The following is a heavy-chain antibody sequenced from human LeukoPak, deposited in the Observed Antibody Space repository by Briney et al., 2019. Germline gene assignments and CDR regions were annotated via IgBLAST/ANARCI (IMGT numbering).Heavy chain of an antibody. CDR3: ARDRVDRLYSSSVFDY. CDR2: ISSSSSTI. J-gene: IGHJ4*02. V-gene: IGHV3-48*04. Sequence: GGSLRLSCAASGFTFSSYSMNWVRQAPGKGLEWVSYISSSSSTIYYADSVKGRFTISRDNAKNSLYLQMNSLRAEDTAVYYCARDRVDRLYSSSVFDYWGQGTLVTVSS. D-gene: IGHD6-13*01. CDR1: GFTFSSYS.